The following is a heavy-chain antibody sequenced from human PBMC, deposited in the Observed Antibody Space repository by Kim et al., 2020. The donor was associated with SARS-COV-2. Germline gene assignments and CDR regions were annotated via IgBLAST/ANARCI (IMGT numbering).Heavy chain of an antibody. V-gene: IGHV1-69*01. D-gene: IGHD5-12*01. J-gene: IGHJ4*02. CDR3: ARAGYSGYVNDY. Sequence: NDAQKFQGRVTITADESTSTAYMELSSLRSEDTAVYYCARAGYSGYVNDYWGQGTLVTVSS.